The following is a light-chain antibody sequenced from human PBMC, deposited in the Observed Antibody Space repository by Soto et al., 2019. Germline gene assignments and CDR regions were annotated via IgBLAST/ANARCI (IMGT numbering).Light chain of an antibody. CDR3: CSYAGSYTPWV. Sequence: QSALTQPRSVYGYPGQSVTISCTGTSSDVGGYNYVSWYQQHPGKAPKLMIYDVSKRPSGVPDRFSGSKSGNTASLTISGLQAEDEADYFCCSYAGSYTPWVFGGGTKVTVL. CDR1: SSDVGGYNY. V-gene: IGLV2-11*01. J-gene: IGLJ3*02. CDR2: DVS.